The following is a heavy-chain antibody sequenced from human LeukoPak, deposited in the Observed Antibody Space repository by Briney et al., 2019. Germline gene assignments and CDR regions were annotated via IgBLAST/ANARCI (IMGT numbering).Heavy chain of an antibody. CDR3: ARDVFWDCSSTSCYSDYYYYYMDV. CDR2: IYYSGST. CDR1: GGSISSYY. Sequence: PSETLSLTCTVSGGSISSYYWSWIRQPPGKGLEWIGYIYYSGSTNYNPPLKSRVTISVDTPKNQFSLKLSSVTAADTAVYYCARDVFWDCSSTSCYSDYYYYYMDVWGKGTTVTVSS. J-gene: IGHJ6*03. V-gene: IGHV4-59*01. D-gene: IGHD2-2*02.